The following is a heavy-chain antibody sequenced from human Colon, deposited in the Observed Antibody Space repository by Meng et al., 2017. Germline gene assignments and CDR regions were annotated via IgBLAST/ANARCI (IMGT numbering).Heavy chain of an antibody. CDR1: GYTFTSSD. CDR3: ARTAMLDS. Sequence: QVQLVQSGAEVRKPGASVKVTCKACGYTFTSSDINWVRQATGGGLEWLGWMKPNNGNTGSAQKFQGRVSMTRDTSIGTAYMELSGLKSEVTAVYYCARTAMLDSWGQGTLVTVSS. V-gene: IGHV1-8*01. J-gene: IGHJ5*01. CDR2: MKPNNGNT. D-gene: IGHD2-2*01.